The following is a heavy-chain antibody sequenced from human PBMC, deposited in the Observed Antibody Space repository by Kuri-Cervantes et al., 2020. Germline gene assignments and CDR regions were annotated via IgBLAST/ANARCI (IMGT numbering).Heavy chain of an antibody. V-gene: IGHV3-48*01. Sequence: GGSLRLSCEASGFTFSFYSVNWVRQAPGKGLEWVSYITSTSSTVYYADSVKGRFTISRDNAKNSLFLQMNTLRVEDTAVYYCTRDRDGYSSFDYWGQGTLVTVSS. D-gene: IGHD5-18*01. CDR3: TRDRDGYSSFDY. CDR2: ITSTSSTV. J-gene: IGHJ4*02. CDR1: GFTFSFYS.